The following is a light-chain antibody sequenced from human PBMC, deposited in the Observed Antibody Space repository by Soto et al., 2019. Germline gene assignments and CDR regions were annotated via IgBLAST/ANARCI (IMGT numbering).Light chain of an antibody. CDR1: SSDVGGYNY. CDR3: SSYTRSISYV. CDR2: DVS. Sequence: QSALTQPASVSGSPGQSITISCTGTSSDVGGYNYVSWYQSHPGEAPKLIIYDVSNRPSGVSDRFSGSKSGNTASLTISVLQDEDEADYYCSSYTRSISYVFGTGTKLTVL. J-gene: IGLJ1*01. V-gene: IGLV2-14*03.